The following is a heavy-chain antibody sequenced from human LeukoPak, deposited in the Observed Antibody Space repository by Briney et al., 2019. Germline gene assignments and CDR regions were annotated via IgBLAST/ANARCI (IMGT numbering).Heavy chain of an antibody. Sequence: PGGSLRLSCAASGFTFSSYGMHWVRQAPGKGLEWVAFIRFDGSNRYYVDSVKGRFTISRDNSKNTVFLQMNTLRVEDTAVYYCAKWVYTAMGTRGQGTPVTVSS. J-gene: IGHJ4*02. CDR1: GFTFSSYG. CDR2: IRFDGSNR. V-gene: IGHV3-30*02. D-gene: IGHD5-18*01. CDR3: AKWVYTAMGT.